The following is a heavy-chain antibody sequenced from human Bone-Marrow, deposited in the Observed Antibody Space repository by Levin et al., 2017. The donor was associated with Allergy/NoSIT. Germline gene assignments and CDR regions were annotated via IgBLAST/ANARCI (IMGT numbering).Heavy chain of an antibody. D-gene: IGHD6-13*01. V-gene: IGHV3-66*02. Sequence: PGGSLRLSCAASGFTVSSNYMSWVRQAPGKGLEWVSVIYSGGSTYYADSVKGRFTISRDNSKNTLYLQMNSLRAEDTAVYYCARGFDIAAAGTGHFDYWGQGTLVTVSS. CDR3: ARGFDIAAAGTGHFDY. CDR2: IYSGGST. CDR1: GFTVSSNY. J-gene: IGHJ4*02.